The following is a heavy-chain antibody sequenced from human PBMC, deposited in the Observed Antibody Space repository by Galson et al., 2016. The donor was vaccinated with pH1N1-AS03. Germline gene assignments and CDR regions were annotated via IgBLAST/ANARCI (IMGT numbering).Heavy chain of an antibody. D-gene: IGHD4-17*01. CDR3: TTFGGDPDY. J-gene: IGHJ4*02. CDR2: ISSDDRGT. V-gene: IGHV3-74*01. Sequence: SLRLSCAASGFNLSTYWIHWVRQGPGKGLVWVSRISSDDRGTSYADSVRGRFTISRDDAKNTVFMQLNSLRPEDTAVYYCTTFGGDPDYWGQGTLVTVSS. CDR1: GFNLSTYW.